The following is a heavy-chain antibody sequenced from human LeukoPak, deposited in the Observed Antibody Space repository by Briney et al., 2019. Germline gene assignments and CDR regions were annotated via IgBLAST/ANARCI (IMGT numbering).Heavy chain of an antibody. CDR2: ISAYNGNT. CDR3: ASTSSSWYSSWFDP. V-gene: IGHV1-18*01. Sequence: VASVTVSCKASGYTFTSYGISWVRQAPGQGLEWMGWISAYNGNTNYARKLQGRVTMTTDTPTSTAYMELRSLRSDDTAVYYCASTSSSWYSSWFDPWGQGTLVTVSS. J-gene: IGHJ5*02. CDR1: GYTFTSYG. D-gene: IGHD6-13*01.